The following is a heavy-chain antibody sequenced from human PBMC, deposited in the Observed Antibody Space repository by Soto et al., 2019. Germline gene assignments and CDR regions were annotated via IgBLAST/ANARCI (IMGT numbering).Heavy chain of an antibody. Sequence: GGSLRLSCAASGFTFSSYAMSWVRQAPGKGLEWVSAISGSGGSTYYADSVKGRFTISRDNSKNTLYLQMNSLRAEDTAVYYCAKVVSPRDPEAGCSSTSCYGTNWFDPWGQGTLVTVSS. CDR2: ISGSGGST. CDR1: GFTFSSYA. V-gene: IGHV3-23*01. D-gene: IGHD2-2*01. CDR3: AKVVSPRDPEAGCSSTSCYGTNWFDP. J-gene: IGHJ5*02.